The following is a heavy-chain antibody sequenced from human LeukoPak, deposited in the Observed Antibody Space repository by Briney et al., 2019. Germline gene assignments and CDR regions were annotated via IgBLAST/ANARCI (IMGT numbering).Heavy chain of an antibody. Sequence: SETLSLTCTVSGGSISSSSYYWGWIRQPSGKGLEWIGSIYYSGSTYYNPSLKSRVTISVDTSKNQFSLKLSSVTAADTAVYYCAVTTGGPYSSSWSTFPFDPWGQGTLVTVSS. D-gene: IGHD6-13*01. V-gene: IGHV4-39*07. CDR3: AVTTGGPYSSSWSTFPFDP. CDR1: GGSISSSSYY. CDR2: IYYSGST. J-gene: IGHJ5*02.